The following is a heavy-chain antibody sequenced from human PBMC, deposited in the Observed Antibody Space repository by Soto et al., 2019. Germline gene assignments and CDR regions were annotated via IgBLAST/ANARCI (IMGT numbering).Heavy chain of an antibody. CDR1: GGSISGSSYY. CDR3: ASFSGATYGDYGGGINY. V-gene: IGHV4-39*01. CDR2: VHYSGST. J-gene: IGHJ4*02. D-gene: IGHD4-17*01. Sequence: SETLSLSCTVSGGSISGSSYYWGWIRQPPGKGLECIGSVHYSGSTDYNPSLKSRVTISVDTSKNQFSLKLTSVTAADTAVYFCASFSGATYGDYGGGINYWGQGTLVTVSS.